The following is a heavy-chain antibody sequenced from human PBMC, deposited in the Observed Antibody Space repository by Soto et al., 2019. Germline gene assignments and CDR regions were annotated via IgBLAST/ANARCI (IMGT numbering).Heavy chain of an antibody. CDR3: ATSGGGWLQPPV. J-gene: IGHJ4*02. V-gene: IGHV3-7*03. CDR1: GFTFRSNW. D-gene: IGHD5-12*01. CDR2: IKQDGSEK. Sequence: EVQLVESGGGLVQPGGSLRLSCAASGFTFRSNWMSWVRQAPGKGLEWVANIKQDGSEKYYVDSVKGRFTISRDNAKNSLYRQMNSLRAEDTAVYYCATSGGGWLQPPVWGQGTLVTVSS.